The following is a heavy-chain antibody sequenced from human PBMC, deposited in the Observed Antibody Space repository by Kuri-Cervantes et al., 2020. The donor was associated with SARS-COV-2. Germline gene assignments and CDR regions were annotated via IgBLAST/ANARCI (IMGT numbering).Heavy chain of an antibody. CDR2: ISSSGSTT. V-gene: IGHV3-11*01. D-gene: IGHD2-21*02. CDR1: GFTFSDYY. CDR3: ALKSVVTANPNLDF. Sequence: GESLKISCAASGFTFSDYYMSWVRQAPGKGLEWVSYISSSGSTTYYADSVEGRFTISRDTAKNSLYLQTNSLRAEDTAIYYCALKSVVTANPNLDFWGQGTLVTVSS. J-gene: IGHJ4*02.